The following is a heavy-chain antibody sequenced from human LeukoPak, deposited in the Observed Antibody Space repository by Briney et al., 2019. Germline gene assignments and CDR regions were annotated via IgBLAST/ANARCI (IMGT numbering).Heavy chain of an antibody. V-gene: IGHV1-69*13. CDR2: IIPIFGTA. D-gene: IGHD2-21*02. Sequence: SVKVSCKASGGTFSSYAISWVRQATGQGLEWMGGIIPIFGTANYAQKFQGRVTITADESTSTAYMELSSLRSENTAVYYCARTRPTAYCGGDCYSSGMDVWGQGTTVTVSS. CDR1: GGTFSSYA. CDR3: ARTRPTAYCGGDCYSSGMDV. J-gene: IGHJ6*02.